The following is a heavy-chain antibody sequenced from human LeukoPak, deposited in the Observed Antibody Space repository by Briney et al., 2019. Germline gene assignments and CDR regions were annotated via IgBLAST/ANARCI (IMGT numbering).Heavy chain of an antibody. D-gene: IGHD5-24*01. CDR3: ATQRDGYSHDAFDI. V-gene: IGHV3-21*01. CDR1: GFTFSSYS. CDR2: ISSSSSYI. J-gene: IGHJ3*02. Sequence: RPGGSLRLSCAASGFTFSSYSMNWVRQAPGKELEWVSSISSSSSYIYYADSVKGRFTISRDNAKNSLYLQMNSLRAEDTAVYYCATQRDGYSHDAFDIWGQGTMVTDSS.